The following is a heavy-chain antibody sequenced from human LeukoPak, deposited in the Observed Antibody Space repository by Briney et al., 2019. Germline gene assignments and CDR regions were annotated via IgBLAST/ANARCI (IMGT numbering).Heavy chain of an antibody. CDR1: GGSISSSSYY. Sequence: PSETLSLTCTVSGGSISSSSYYWGWIRQPPGKGLEWIGSIYYSGSTYYNPSLKSRVTISVDTSKNQFSLKLSSVTAADTAAYYCARGLRQLVYFDYWGQGTLVTVSS. D-gene: IGHD6-6*01. CDR2: IYYSGST. CDR3: ARGLRQLVYFDY. J-gene: IGHJ4*02. V-gene: IGHV4-39*01.